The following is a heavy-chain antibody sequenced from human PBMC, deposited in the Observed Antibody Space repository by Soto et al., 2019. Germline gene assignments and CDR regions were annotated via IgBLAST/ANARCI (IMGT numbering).Heavy chain of an antibody. CDR1: GYTFSESY. D-gene: IGHD6-13*01. CDR3: ARNKAAADNY. Sequence: QVQLVESGGGVVKPGGSLRLSCAASGYTFSESYMTWIRQAPGKGLEWLSYISSSGITTYYADSVKGRFTISRDNAKNSLYLQMNSLRAEDTAVYYCARNKAAADNYWGQGTLVTVSS. J-gene: IGHJ4*02. V-gene: IGHV3-11*01. CDR2: ISSSGITT.